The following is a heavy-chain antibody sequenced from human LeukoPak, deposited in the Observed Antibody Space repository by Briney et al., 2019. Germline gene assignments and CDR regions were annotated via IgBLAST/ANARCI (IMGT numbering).Heavy chain of an antibody. V-gene: IGHV1-18*01. D-gene: IGHD3-10*01. CDR1: GYTFTNYG. CDR2: MSAYNGNT. CDR3: ARGSLRVLRGARSSDY. Sequence: AAVKVSCKASGYTFTNYGISWVRQAPGQGLEWMGWMSAYNGNTNYAQNLQGRVTMTTDTSTSTAYMELRSLRSDDTAVYYCARGSLRVLRGARSSDYWGQGTLVTVSS. J-gene: IGHJ4*02.